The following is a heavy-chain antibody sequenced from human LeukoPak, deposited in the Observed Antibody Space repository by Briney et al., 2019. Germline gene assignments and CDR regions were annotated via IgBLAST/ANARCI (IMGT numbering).Heavy chain of an antibody. D-gene: IGHD3-22*01. CDR3: ATVSLDSSVTYFDL. CDR1: GFTFSNYD. Sequence: GGSLRLSCAASGFTFSNYDMHWVRQPTGKGLEWVSAIGTDGDTYYPASVKGRFTVSRENAKNSLSLQMNSLRVGDTALYYCATVSLDSSVTYFDLWGRGILVTVSS. CDR2: IGTDGDT. J-gene: IGHJ2*01. V-gene: IGHV3-13*01.